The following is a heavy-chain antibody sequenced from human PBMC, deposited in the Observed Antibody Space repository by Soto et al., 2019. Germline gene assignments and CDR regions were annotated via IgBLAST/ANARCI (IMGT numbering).Heavy chain of an antibody. CDR3: ARGGVGAGGGMEV. CDR2: IIPIFTKT. Sequence: QVQPEQSGTEVKTPGSSVKVSCKSSGGDFIIYTITWVRQAPGQGLEWMGRIIPIFTKTNSAQKFQGRITITADRSTSQAYMALSGLRSDDRGVYYCARGGVGAGGGMEVRCQGTTVTVSS. D-gene: IGHD1-26*01. V-gene: IGHV1-69*08. J-gene: IGHJ6*02. CDR1: GGDFIIYT.